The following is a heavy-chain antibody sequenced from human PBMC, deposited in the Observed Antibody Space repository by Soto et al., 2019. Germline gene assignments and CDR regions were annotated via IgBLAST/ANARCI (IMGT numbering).Heavy chain of an antibody. Sequence: GGSLRLSCVASGFNLSDYYVDWVRQAPGKGLEWVGRTRDKPNSYTTEYAASVEGRFTISRDDSKNSLYLQLNSLNTEDTAVYYCGRGGYRHYSAYYYYALDVWGQGTTVTVSS. CDR2: TRDKPNSYTT. J-gene: IGHJ6*02. CDR3: GRGGYRHYSAYYYYALDV. CDR1: GFNLSDYY. V-gene: IGHV3-72*01. D-gene: IGHD4-4*01.